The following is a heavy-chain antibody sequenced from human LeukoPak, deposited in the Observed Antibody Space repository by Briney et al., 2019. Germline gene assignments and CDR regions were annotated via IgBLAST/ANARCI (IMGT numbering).Heavy chain of an antibody. CDR2: INPNSGNT. V-gene: IGHV1-8*02. CDR3: AREGVRAAAYIAFDI. Sequence: ASVKVSCKASGYTFTGYYMHWVRQAPGQGLEWMGWINPNSGNTGYAQKFQGRVTMTRNTSISTAYMELSSLRSEDTAVYYCAREGVRAAAYIAFDIWGQGTMVTVSS. J-gene: IGHJ3*02. D-gene: IGHD2-8*01. CDR1: GYTFTGYY.